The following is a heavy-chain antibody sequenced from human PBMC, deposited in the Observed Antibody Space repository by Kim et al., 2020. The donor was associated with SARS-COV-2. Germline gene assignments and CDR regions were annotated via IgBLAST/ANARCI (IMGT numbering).Heavy chain of an antibody. CDR1: GGSISSGSYF. CDR2: INNIGST. V-gene: IGHV4-39*01. D-gene: IGHD2-2*01. J-gene: IGHJ5*01. CDR3: ARRAPGGPATAVFDS. Sequence: SETLSLTCTVSGGSISSGSYFWGWIRHPPGKGLEWIGHINNIGSTYYTPSHRSRVTIFVDTSKNQFSLRVTSVTAADTALYYCARRAPGGPATAVFDS.